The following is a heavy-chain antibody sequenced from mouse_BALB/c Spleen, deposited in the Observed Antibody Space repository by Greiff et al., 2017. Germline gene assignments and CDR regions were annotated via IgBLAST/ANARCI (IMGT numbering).Heavy chain of an antibody. CDR1: GFSLTGYG. CDR2: IWGDGST. D-gene: IGHD1-2*01. Sequence: VQLKESGPGLVAPSQSLSITCTVSGFSLTGYGVNWVRQPPGKGLEWLGMIWGDGSTDYNSALKSRLSISKDNSKSQVFLKMNSLQTDDTARYYCARAITTATYYAMDYWGQGTSVTVSS. CDR3: ARAITTATYYAMDY. J-gene: IGHJ4*01. V-gene: IGHV2-6-7*01.